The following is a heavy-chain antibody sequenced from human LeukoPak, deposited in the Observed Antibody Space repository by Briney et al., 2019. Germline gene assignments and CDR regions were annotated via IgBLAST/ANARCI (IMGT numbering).Heavy chain of an antibody. Sequence: GGSLRLSCAASGFTFSSYGMHWVRQAPGKGLEWVAFIRYYGSNKYCADSVKGRFTISRDNSRNTLYLQMNSLRAEDTAVYYCAKGSYGPHWGQGTLVTVSS. CDR1: GFTFSSYG. J-gene: IGHJ4*02. CDR3: AKGSYGPH. D-gene: IGHD3-10*01. V-gene: IGHV3-30*02. CDR2: IRYYGSNK.